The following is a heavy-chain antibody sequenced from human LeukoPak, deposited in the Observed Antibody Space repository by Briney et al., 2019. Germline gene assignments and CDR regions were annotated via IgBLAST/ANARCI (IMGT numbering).Heavy chain of an antibody. CDR3: ATRGIAAVHDWYY. J-gene: IGHJ4*02. CDR2: ISAYNGNT. V-gene: IGHV1-18*03. D-gene: IGHD6-13*01. Sequence: ASVKVSCKASGYTFTSYYMHWVRQAPGQGLEWMGWISAYNGNTNYAQKLQGRVTMTTDTSTSTAYMELRSLRSDDMAVYYCATRGIAAVHDWYYWGQGTLVTVSS. CDR1: GYTFTSYY.